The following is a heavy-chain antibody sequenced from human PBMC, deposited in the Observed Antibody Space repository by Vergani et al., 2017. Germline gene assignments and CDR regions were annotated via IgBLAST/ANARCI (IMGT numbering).Heavy chain of an antibody. CDR2: MYHSVST. J-gene: IGHJ3*02. CDR3: ARVKDYYDSSGYYSGPDAFDI. Sequence: QVQLQESGPGLVKPSETLSLTCSVSGGSMSGYYWSWIRQPPGKELEWIGYMYHSVSTNYNPSLEPRVTISGDTSKNQFSLKLSSVTAADTAVYYCARVKDYYDSSGYYSGPDAFDIWGQGTMVTVSS. D-gene: IGHD3-22*01. CDR1: GGSMSGYY. V-gene: IGHV4-59*01.